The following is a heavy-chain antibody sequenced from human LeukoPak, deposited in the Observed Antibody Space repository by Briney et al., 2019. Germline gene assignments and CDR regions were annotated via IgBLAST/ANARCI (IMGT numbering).Heavy chain of an antibody. D-gene: IGHD6-13*01. CDR1: GGSFSGYY. J-gene: IGHJ4*02. Sequence: SETLSLTCAVYGGSFSGYYWSWIRQPPGKGLEWIGEINHSGSTYYNPSLKSRVTISVDTSKNQFSLKLSSVTAADTAVYYCARRRGSSWKTEYFDYWGQGTLVTVSS. CDR2: INHSGST. V-gene: IGHV4-34*01. CDR3: ARRRGSSWKTEYFDY.